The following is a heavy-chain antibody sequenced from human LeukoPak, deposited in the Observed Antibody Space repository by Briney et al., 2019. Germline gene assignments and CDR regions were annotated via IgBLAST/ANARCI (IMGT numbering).Heavy chain of an antibody. Sequence: GGSLRLSCAASGFTSSSYAMSWVRQAPGKGLEWVSAISGSGGSTYYADSVKGRFTISRDNSKNTLYLQMNSLRAEDTAVYYCAKDPRGAAAGTGWFDPWGQGTLVTVSS. J-gene: IGHJ5*02. CDR2: ISGSGGST. D-gene: IGHD6-13*01. V-gene: IGHV3-23*01. CDR3: AKDPRGAAAGTGWFDP. CDR1: GFTSSSYA.